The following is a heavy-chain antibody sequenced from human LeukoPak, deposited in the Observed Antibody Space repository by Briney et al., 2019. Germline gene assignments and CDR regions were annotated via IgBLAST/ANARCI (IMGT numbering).Heavy chain of an antibody. D-gene: IGHD3-10*01. V-gene: IGHV4-31*01. J-gene: IGHJ4*02. CDR1: GGSISSGGYY. CDR2: IYYSGST. Sequence: PSETLSLTCTVSGGSISSGGYYWSWIRQHPGKGLEWIGYIYYSGSTYYNPSLKSQVTISVDTSKNQFSLKLSSVTAADTAVYYCARDHGSYYGSGSYYPGYFDYWGQGTLVTVSS. CDR3: ARDHGSYYGSGSYYPGYFDY.